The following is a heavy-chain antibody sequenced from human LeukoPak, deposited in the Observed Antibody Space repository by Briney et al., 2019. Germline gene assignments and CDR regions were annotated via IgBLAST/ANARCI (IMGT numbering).Heavy chain of an antibody. J-gene: IGHJ4*02. D-gene: IGHD4-23*01. V-gene: IGHV3-23*01. CDR3: AKTDNYGGHPGYDY. CDR2: ISGSGGST. CDR1: GFTFSSYA. Sequence: GGSLRLSCAASGFTFSSYAMSWVRQAPGKGLEWVSAISGSGGSTYYADSVKGRFTISRDNSKNTLYLQMNSLRAEDTAVYYCAKTDNYGGHPGYDYWGQGTLVTVSS.